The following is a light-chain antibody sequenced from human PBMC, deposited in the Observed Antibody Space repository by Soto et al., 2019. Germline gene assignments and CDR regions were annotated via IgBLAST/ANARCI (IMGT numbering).Light chain of an antibody. V-gene: IGLV2-14*03. CDR1: GSDLGGYNY. CDR3: SSYTSSSTWV. J-gene: IGLJ3*02. Sequence: QSALTQPASVSGSPGQSITISCTGTGSDLGGYNYVSWYQHHPGKAPKLIIYDVSYRPSGVSNRFSGSKSDNTASLTISGLQAEDEADYYCSSYTSSSTWVFGGGTQLTVL. CDR2: DVS.